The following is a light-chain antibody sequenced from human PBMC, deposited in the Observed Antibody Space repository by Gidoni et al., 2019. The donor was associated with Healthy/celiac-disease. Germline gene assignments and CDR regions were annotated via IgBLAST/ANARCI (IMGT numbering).Light chain of an antibody. CDR3: QQLNSYPFT. CDR2: AAS. J-gene: IGKJ5*01. CDR1: QGIISY. Sequence: DIQFTQSPSFLSASVGDRVTITCRASQGIISYLAWYQQKPGKAPKPLIYAASTLQSGVPSRFSGSGSGTEFTLTISSLQPEDFATYYGQQLNSYPFTCXQXTRLEIK. V-gene: IGKV1-9*01.